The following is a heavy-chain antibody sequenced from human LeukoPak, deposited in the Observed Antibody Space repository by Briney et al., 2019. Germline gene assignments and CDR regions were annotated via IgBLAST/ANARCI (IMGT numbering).Heavy chain of an antibody. CDR1: GYTFTGYY. V-gene: IGHV1-2*02. J-gene: IGHJ4*02. CDR3: ARDRVYDYVWGSYRYTDNDIYYFGY. Sequence: ASVKVSCKASGYTFTGYYMHWVRQAPGQGPEWMGWINPNSGGTNYAQKLQGRVTMTTDTSTSTAYMELRSLRSDDTAVYYCARDRVYDYVWGSYRYTDNDIYYFGYWGQGTLVTVSS. D-gene: IGHD3-16*02. CDR2: INPNSGGT.